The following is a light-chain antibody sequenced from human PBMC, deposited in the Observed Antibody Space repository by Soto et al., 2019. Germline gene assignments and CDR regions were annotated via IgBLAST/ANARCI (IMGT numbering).Light chain of an antibody. CDR3: RSYTSSSTLV. Sequence: QSALTQPASVSGSPGQSITISCTGTSSDVGGYNYVSWYQQHPGKAPKLMIYDVSNRPSGVSNRFSGSKSGNTASLTISGLQAEEEAEYYCRSYTSSSTLVFGGGTKLTVL. CDR1: SSDVGGYNY. J-gene: IGLJ2*01. V-gene: IGLV2-14*01. CDR2: DVS.